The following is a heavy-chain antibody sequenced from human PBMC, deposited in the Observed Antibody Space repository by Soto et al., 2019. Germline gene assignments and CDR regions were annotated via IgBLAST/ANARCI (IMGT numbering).Heavy chain of an antibody. J-gene: IGHJ4*02. CDR1: GGTLSNYS. CDR3: ATEGFGESYYGH. D-gene: IGHD1-26*01. Sequence: SVKVSCKASGGTLSNYSTRWVRQAPGQGLEWMGGIIPLFETANYAQKFQGRVTITADKSTNTAFMELSSLKSGDTAVYYCATEGFGESYYGHWGQGTLVTASS. V-gene: IGHV1-69*06. CDR2: IIPLFETA.